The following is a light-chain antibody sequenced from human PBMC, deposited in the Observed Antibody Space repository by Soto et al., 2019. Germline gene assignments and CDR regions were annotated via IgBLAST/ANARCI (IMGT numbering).Light chain of an antibody. V-gene: IGLV2-14*01. CDR3: SSYTFSSTLVV. Sequence: QSALTQPASVSGSPGQSITISCTGTSSDVGGYNFVSWYQQHPGKAPRLMIFEVNNRPSGVSDRFSGSKSRNTASLTISGLQDEDDADYYCSSYTFSSTLVVFGGGTKLTV. CDR2: EVN. CDR1: SSDVGGYNF. J-gene: IGLJ3*02.